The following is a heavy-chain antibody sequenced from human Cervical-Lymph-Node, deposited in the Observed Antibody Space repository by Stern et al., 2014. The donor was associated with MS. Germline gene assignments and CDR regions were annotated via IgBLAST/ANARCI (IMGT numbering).Heavy chain of an antibody. CDR3: ARAGGSKDDF. V-gene: IGHV3-11*01. D-gene: IGHD3-10*01. Sequence: VQLVESGGGLVKPGGSLRLSCAASGFSFSDYYMNWIRQAPGKGLEWVSDISSRDGTIFYADSVKGRFTISRDNAKKSLYLQMNSLRVEDTAVYYCARAGGSKDDFWGQGTLVTVSS. CDR1: GFSFSDYY. CDR2: ISSRDGTI. J-gene: IGHJ4*02.